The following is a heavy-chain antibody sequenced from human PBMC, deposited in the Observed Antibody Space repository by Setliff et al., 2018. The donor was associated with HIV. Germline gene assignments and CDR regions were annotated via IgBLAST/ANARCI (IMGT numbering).Heavy chain of an antibody. J-gene: IGHJ5*01. Sequence: SETLSLTCTVSGGSIRTGAYYWGWIRQPPGKGLAWIGSIYYDGRTFYKPSLKSRLTISVDTSKNHFSLSLHSVTAADTAVDFCARGGAVSADFDSWGQGTLVTVSS. V-gene: IGHV4-39*07. CDR1: GGSIRTGAYY. CDR3: ARGGAVSADFDS. D-gene: IGHD3-16*01. CDR2: IYYDGRT.